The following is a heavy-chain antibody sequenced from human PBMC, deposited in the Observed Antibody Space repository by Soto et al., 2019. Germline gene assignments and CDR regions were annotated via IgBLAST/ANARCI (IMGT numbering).Heavy chain of an antibody. Sequence: SLKVSCKASGGTFSSYAISWVRQAPGQGLEWMGWIIPIFGTANYAQKFQGRVTLTADESTTTPYMELSSLRSEDTAVYYCARWGAPQDFGADYYYYYGMDVWGQGTPVTVSS. D-gene: IGHD3-3*01. V-gene: IGHV1-69*01. CDR3: ARWGAPQDFGADYYYYYGMDV. CDR2: IIPIFGTA. J-gene: IGHJ6*02. CDR1: GGTFSSYA.